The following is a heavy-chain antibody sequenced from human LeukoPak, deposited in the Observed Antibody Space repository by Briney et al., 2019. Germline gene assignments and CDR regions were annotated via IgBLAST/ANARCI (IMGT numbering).Heavy chain of an antibody. CDR3: ASSSAWFLNYAMDV. CDR2: IYSGGKT. J-gene: IGHJ6*02. Sequence: PGGSLRLSCAVSGFTAGNKYMSWVRQAPGKGPEWVSVIYSGGKTYYADSVKGRFTISKDNFNNRLYLEMNSLRPEDTAVYYCASSSAWFLNYAMDVWGHGATVTVSS. V-gene: IGHV3-53*05. D-gene: IGHD6-19*01. CDR1: GFTAGNKY.